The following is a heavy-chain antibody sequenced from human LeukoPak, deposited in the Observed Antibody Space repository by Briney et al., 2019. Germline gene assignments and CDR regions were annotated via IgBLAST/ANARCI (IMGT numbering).Heavy chain of an antibody. Sequence: ASETLSPTCTVSDDSISDYYRGWIRQPPGKGLEWIGYFHNSGTSTYNPSLKSRVTISADTSKNQFSLKLNSLTTAGTAVYYCTRGAGWLIDYWGQGILVTVSS. CDR1: DDSISDYY. CDR3: TRGAGWLIDY. V-gene: IGHV4-59*01. J-gene: IGHJ4*02. D-gene: IGHD3-16*01. CDR2: FHNSGTS.